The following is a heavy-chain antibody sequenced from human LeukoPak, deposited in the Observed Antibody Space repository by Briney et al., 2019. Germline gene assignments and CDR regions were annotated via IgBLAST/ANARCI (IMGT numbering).Heavy chain of an antibody. V-gene: IGHV1-8*01. Sequence: ASVKVSCKASGYTVTSYEVNWVRRATGQGLEWRGWMNRNGCKTGYAQKFQGRVTMTRYTSKSTAYMELRSLRAEDTAVYCGASVRGPRGYYLSYWGQGTLVSVPS. CDR1: GYTVTSYE. CDR3: ASVRGPRGYYLSY. J-gene: IGHJ4*02. CDR2: MNRNGCKT. D-gene: IGHD3-22*01.